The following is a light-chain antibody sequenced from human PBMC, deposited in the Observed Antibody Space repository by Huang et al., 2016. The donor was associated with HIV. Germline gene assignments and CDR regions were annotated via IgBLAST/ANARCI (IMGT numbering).Light chain of an antibody. CDR2: SAS. V-gene: IGKV1-8*01. CDR3: QQYYTYPHS. CDR1: PGISSY. Sequence: AIRLTQSPSSLSASTGDRVTITCRASPGISSYLAWYQQKPGKAPKLLSSSASTLQSGGPSRFSGSGFGTDFTLTISSLQSEDLGTYHCQQYYTYPHSFGQGTKLEIK. J-gene: IGKJ2*03.